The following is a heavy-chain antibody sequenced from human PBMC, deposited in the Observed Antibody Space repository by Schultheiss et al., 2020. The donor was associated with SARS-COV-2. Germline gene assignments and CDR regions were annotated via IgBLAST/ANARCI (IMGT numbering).Heavy chain of an antibody. Sequence: GGSLRLSCAASGFTFSNAWMTWVRQAPGKGLEWVGRIKSKTDGGATDYAAPVKGRFTISRDDSKNTLYLHMDSLKTEDTAVYYCAREVPDGVPYSGTYLDYWGQGTLVTVSS. CDR1: GFTFSNAW. CDR3: AREVPDGVPYSGTYLDY. CDR2: IKSKTDGGAT. D-gene: IGHD1-26*01. V-gene: IGHV3-15*01. J-gene: IGHJ4*02.